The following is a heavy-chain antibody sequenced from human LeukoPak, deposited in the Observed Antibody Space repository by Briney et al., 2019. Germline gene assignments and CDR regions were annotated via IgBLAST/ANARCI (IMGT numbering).Heavy chain of an antibody. CDR2: IYYSGST. V-gene: IGHV4-59*01. D-gene: IGHD3-3*01. CDR3: ARVAPEVLRFLEWTRGYYFDY. CDR1: GGSISSYY. Sequence: SETLSLTCTVSGGSISSYYWSWIRQPPGKGLEWIGYIYYSGSTNYNPSLKSRVTISVDTSKNQFSLKLSSVTAADTAVYYCARVAPEVLRFLEWTRGYYFDYWGQGTLVTVSS. J-gene: IGHJ4*02.